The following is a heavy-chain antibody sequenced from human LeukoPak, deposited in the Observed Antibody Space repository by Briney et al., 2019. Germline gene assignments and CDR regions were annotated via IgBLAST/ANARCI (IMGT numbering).Heavy chain of an antibody. CDR3: ASLIQNVYYGSEGAGYFDL. D-gene: IGHD3-10*01. J-gene: IGHJ2*01. V-gene: IGHV1-24*01. CDR1: GYTLTELS. Sequence: ASVKVSCKVSGYTLTELSMHWVRQAPGKGLEWMGGSDPEDGETIYAQKFQGRVTMTEDTSTDTAYMELSSLRSEDTAMYYCASLIQNVYYGSEGAGYFDLWGRGTLVTVSS. CDR2: SDPEDGET.